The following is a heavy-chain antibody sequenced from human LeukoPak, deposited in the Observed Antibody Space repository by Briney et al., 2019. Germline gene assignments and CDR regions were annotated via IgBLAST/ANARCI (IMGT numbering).Heavy chain of an antibody. V-gene: IGHV1-69*06. D-gene: IGHD2-21*02. CDR3: ARVVTALRGDWFDP. CDR1: GGTFSSYA. J-gene: IGHJ5*02. Sequence: SVKVSCKASGGTFSSYAISWVRQAPGQGLEWMGGIIPIFGTANYAQKFQGRVTITADKSTSTAYMELSSLRSEDTAVYYCARVVTALRGDWFDPWGQGTLVTVSS. CDR2: IIPIFGTA.